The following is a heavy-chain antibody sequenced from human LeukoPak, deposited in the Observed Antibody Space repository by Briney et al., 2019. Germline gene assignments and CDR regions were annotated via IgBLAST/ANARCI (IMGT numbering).Heavy chain of an antibody. V-gene: IGHV1-69*13. CDR1: GGTFGSYA. CDR2: IIPIFGTA. Sequence: SVKVSCKASGGTFGSYAISWVRQAPGQGLEWMGGIIPIFGTANYAQKFQGRVTITADESTSTAYMELSSLRSEDTAVYYCARDSGEYFLDSSSSLHLDYWGQGTLVTVSS. CDR3: ARDSGEYFLDSSSSLHLDY. J-gene: IGHJ4*02. D-gene: IGHD6-13*01.